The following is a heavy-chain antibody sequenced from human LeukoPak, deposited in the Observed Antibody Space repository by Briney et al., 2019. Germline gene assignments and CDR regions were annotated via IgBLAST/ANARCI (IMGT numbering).Heavy chain of an antibody. V-gene: IGHV1-18*01. J-gene: IGHJ4*02. CDR3: ARDYVDTAMVDYFDY. CDR2: ISAYNGNT. D-gene: IGHD5-18*01. CDR1: GYTFTSYG. Sequence: ASVKVSCKASGYTFTSYGISWVRQAPEQGLEWMGWISAYNGNTNYAQKLQGRVTMTTDTSTSTAYMELRSLRSDDTAVYYCARDYVDTAMVDYFDYWGQGTLVTVSS.